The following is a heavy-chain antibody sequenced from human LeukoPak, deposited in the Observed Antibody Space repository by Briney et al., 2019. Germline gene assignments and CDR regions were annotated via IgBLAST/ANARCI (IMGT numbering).Heavy chain of an antibody. CDR2: IRYDGSNK. V-gene: IGHV3-30*02. CDR3: AKVRIVGATTGPFDY. J-gene: IGHJ4*02. CDR1: GFTFSSYG. Sequence: GGSLRLSCAASGFTFSSYGMHWVRQAPGKGLEWVAFIRYDGSNKYYADSVKGRLTISRDNSKNTLYLQMNSLRAEDTAVYYCAKVRIVGATTGPFDYWGQGTLVTVSS. D-gene: IGHD1-26*01.